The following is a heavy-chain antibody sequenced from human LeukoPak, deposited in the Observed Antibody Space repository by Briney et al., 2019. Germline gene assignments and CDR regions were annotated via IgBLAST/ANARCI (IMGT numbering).Heavy chain of an antibody. CDR2: FDPEDGET. Sequence: ASVKVSCKVSGYTLTELSMHWVRQAPGKGLEWMGGFDPEDGETIYAQMFQGRVTMTEDTSTDTAYMELSSLRSEDTAVYYCATAFQVAATYDYWGQGTLVTVSS. CDR3: ATAFQVAATYDY. V-gene: IGHV1-24*01. D-gene: IGHD2-15*01. CDR1: GYTLTELS. J-gene: IGHJ4*02.